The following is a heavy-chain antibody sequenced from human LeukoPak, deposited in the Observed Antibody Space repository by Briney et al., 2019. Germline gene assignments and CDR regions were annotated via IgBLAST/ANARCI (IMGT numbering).Heavy chain of an antibody. CDR1: GYTFTSYA. V-gene: IGHV1-3*01. D-gene: IGHD1-20*01. CDR2: INAGNGNT. Sequence: ASVNVSCKASGYTFTSYAMHWVRQAPGQRLEWMGWINAGNGNTKYSQKFQGRVTITRDTSASTAYMELSSLRSEDTAVYYCAGAFYLGGYNWNRNRPRYYGMDVWGQGTTVTVSS. J-gene: IGHJ6*02. CDR3: AGAFYLGGYNWNRNRPRYYGMDV.